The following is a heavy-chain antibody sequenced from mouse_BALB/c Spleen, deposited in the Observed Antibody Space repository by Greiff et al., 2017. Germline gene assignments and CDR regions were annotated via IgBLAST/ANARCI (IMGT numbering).Heavy chain of an antibody. CDR3: ARDYYGRYFDV. D-gene: IGHD1-2*01. Sequence: EVQVVESGGGLVKPGGSLKLSCAASGFTFSSYAMSWVRQTPEKRLEWVASISSGGSTYYPDSVKGRFTISRDNARNILYLQMSSLRSEDTAMYYCARDYYGRYFDVWGAGTTVTVSS. V-gene: IGHV5-6-5*01. J-gene: IGHJ1*01. CDR1: GFTFSSYA. CDR2: ISSGGST.